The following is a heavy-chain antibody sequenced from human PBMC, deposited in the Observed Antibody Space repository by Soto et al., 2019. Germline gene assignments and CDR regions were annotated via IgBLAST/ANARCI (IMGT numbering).Heavy chain of an antibody. Sequence: SETLSLTCTVSGGSISSGDYYWSWILHPPGKGLEWIGEINHSGSTNYNPSLKSRVTISVDTSKNQFSLKLSSVTAADTAVYYCARGRPSYDFWSGLIVGMDVWGQGTTVTVSS. J-gene: IGHJ6*02. CDR2: INHSGST. D-gene: IGHD3-3*01. CDR1: GGSISSGDYY. CDR3: ARGRPSYDFWSGLIVGMDV. V-gene: IGHV4-39*07.